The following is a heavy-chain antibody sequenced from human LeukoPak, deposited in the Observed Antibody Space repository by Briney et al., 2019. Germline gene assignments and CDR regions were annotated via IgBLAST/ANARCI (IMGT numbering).Heavy chain of an antibody. V-gene: IGHV3-66*01. Sequence: GGSLRLSCAASGFTVSNNFMSWVCQAPGKGLECVSVIYAGVTTKYADSVKGRFNISRDNSKNTLYLQMNSLRAEDTAVYYCAKLYGSGYYVDYWGQGTLVTVSS. D-gene: IGHD6-19*01. CDR1: GFTVSNNF. J-gene: IGHJ4*02. CDR2: IYAGVTT. CDR3: AKLYGSGYYVDY.